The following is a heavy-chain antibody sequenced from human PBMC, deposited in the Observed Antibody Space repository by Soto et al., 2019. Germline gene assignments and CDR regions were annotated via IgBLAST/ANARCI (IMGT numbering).Heavy chain of an antibody. CDR1: GFTLSNYW. V-gene: IGHV3-74*01. CDR3: ASGLYGAYGQDF. J-gene: IGHJ4*02. CDR2: IKGDENTT. Sequence: EVQLVDSGENLVQPGGSLRLSCAASGFTLSNYWIHWDRQAPGKGLVWVSRIKGDENTTNYADSVKGRFTISRDNAKNTVFLQIHSLRAEDTALYYFASGLYGAYGQDFWGQGILVTVSS. D-gene: IGHD4-17*01.